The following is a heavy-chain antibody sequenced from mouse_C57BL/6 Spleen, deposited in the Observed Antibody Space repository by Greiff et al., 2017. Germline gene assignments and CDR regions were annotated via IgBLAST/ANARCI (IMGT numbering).Heavy chain of an antibody. Sequence: QVQLQQPGAELVRPGSSVKLSCKASGYTFTSYWMAWVKQRPGQGLEWIGNIYPSDSETHYNQKFKDKATLTVDKSSSTAYMQLSSLTSEDSAVYYCARLEGYAYYAMDYWGQGTSVTVSS. V-gene: IGHV1-61*01. J-gene: IGHJ4*01. CDR3: ARLEGYAYYAMDY. CDR1: GYTFTSYW. CDR2: IYPSDSET. D-gene: IGHD2-2*01.